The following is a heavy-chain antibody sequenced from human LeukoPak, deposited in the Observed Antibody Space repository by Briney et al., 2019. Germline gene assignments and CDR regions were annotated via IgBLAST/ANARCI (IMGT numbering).Heavy chain of an antibody. D-gene: IGHD3-3*01. CDR3: ARGDFWSASPGY. CDR2: VYYTGST. CDR1: GGSISTYY. J-gene: IGHJ4*02. V-gene: IGHV4-59*01. Sequence: PSETLSLTCSVSGGSISTYYWNWIRQTLGKGLEWIGYVYYTGSTWHNPSLKSRVSISVDTSKNQFSLRLNSVTTADTAVYYCARGDFWSASPGYWGQGTLVTVSS.